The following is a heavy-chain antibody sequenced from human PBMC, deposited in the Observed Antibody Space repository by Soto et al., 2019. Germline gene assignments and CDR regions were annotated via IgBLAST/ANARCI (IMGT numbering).Heavy chain of an antibody. CDR1: GGTFSSYA. J-gene: IGHJ4*02. D-gene: IGHD6-13*01. Sequence: QVQLVQSGAEVKKPGSSVKVPCKASGGTFSSYAISWVRQAPGQGLEWLGGIIPIFGTANYAQKFQGRVTITADESTSTAYMELSSLRSEDTAVYYCARGEAASSSWYGSLFDYWGQGTLVSVSS. V-gene: IGHV1-69*01. CDR2: IIPIFGTA. CDR3: ARGEAASSSWYGSLFDY.